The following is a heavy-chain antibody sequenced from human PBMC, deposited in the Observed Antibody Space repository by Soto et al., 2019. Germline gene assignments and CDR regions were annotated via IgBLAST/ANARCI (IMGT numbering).Heavy chain of an antibody. CDR2: ISAYNGNT. J-gene: IGHJ3*02. D-gene: IGHD6-13*01. CDR1: GYTFTSYG. Sequence: QVQLVQSGAEVKKPGASVKVSCKASGYTFTSYGISWVRQAPGQGLEWVGWISAYNGNTNYAQKLQGRVTMTTDTSTSTAYMELRSLRSDDTAVYYCAREREKQQLVQRFAFDIWGQGTMVTVSS. CDR3: AREREKQQLVQRFAFDI. V-gene: IGHV1-18*04.